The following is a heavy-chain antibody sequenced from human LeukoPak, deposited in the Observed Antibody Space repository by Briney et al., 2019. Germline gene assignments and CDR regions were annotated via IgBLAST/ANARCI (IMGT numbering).Heavy chain of an antibody. Sequence: ASVKVSCKASGYTFSNYGISWVRQAPGQGLEWMGWISAYNGNTNYAQKVQGRVTLAADTSTGTAYMELRSLRSDDTAVYYCARDPWNPKSSSWYQVYSLYYGVDVWGQGTTVTVSS. J-gene: IGHJ6*02. V-gene: IGHV1-18*01. D-gene: IGHD6-13*01. CDR1: GYTFSNYG. CDR3: ARDPWNPKSSSWYQVYSLYYGVDV. CDR2: ISAYNGNT.